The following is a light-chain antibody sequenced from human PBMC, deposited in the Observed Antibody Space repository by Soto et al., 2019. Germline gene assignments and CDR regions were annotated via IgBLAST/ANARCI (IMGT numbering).Light chain of an antibody. CDR2: DVT. CDR1: GSDVGGYNY. CDR3: TSYTRSRTYV. Sequence: QSALTQPASVSGSPGQSITISCTGTGSDVGGYNYVSWYQQHPGEAPKLVIYDVTNRPSGVSNRFSGSKSGNTASLTISGLQAEDEADYYCTSYTRSRTYVFGTGTKVTVL. J-gene: IGLJ1*01. V-gene: IGLV2-14*03.